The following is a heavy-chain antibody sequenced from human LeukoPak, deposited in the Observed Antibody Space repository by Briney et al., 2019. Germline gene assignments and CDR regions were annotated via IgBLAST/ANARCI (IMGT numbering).Heavy chain of an antibody. V-gene: IGHV4-34*01. CDR3: ARGRLAAAGTSDY. CDR1: GGSFSGYC. Sequence: SETLSLTCAVYGGSFSGYCWSWIRQPPGKGLEWIGEINHSGSTNYNPSLKSRVTISVDTSKNQFSLKLSSVTAADTAVYYCARGRLAAAGTSDYWGQGTLVTVSS. CDR2: INHSGST. J-gene: IGHJ4*02. D-gene: IGHD6-13*01.